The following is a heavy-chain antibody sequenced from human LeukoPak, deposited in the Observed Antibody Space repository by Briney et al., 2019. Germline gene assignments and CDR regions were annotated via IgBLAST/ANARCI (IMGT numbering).Heavy chain of an antibody. CDR1: GFTFSSYS. D-gene: IGHD2-2*01. CDR3: AREVSEACSSTSCLYYFDY. V-gene: IGHV3-21*01. Sequence: GGSLRLSCAASGFTFSSYSMNWVRQAPGKGLELVSSISSSSSYLYYAESVKGRFTISRDNAKNSLYLQMNSLRAEDTAVYYCAREVSEACSSTSCLYYFDYWGQGTLVTVSS. CDR2: ISSSSSYL. J-gene: IGHJ4*02.